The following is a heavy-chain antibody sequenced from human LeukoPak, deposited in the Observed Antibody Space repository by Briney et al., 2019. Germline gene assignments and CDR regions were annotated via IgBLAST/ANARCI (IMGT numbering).Heavy chain of an antibody. CDR2: ISGSGGST. V-gene: IGHV3-23*01. Sequence: GGSLRLSCAASGFTFSSYAMSWVRQAPGNGLEWVSAISGSGGSTYYADSVKGRFTISRDNSKNTLYLQMNSLRAEDTAVYYCAKDWEYSGSYYFDYWGQGALVTVSS. D-gene: IGHD1-26*01. CDR1: GFTFSSYA. CDR3: AKDWEYSGSYYFDY. J-gene: IGHJ4*02.